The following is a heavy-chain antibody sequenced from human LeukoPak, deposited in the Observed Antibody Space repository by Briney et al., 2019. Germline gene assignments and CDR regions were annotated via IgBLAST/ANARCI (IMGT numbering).Heavy chain of an antibody. CDR2: INSDGTR. CDR3: ARPHYGSGSYYFDP. V-gene: IGHV3-74*01. CDR1: GFPFNNYW. J-gene: IGHJ5*02. Sequence: GGSLRLSCAASGFPFNNYWMHWVRQAPGEGLVWVSRINSDGTRTYADSVKGRFTISRDNAKNTLYLQMNSLRAEDTAVYYCARPHYGSGSYYFDPWGQGTLVTVSS. D-gene: IGHD3-10*01.